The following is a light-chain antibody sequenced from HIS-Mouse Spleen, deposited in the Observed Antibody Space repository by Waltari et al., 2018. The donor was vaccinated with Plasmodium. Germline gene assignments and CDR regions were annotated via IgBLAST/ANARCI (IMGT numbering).Light chain of an antibody. V-gene: IGKV2-30*01. Sequence: DVVMTQSPLSLPVTLGQPASISCRSRHSLVYSDGNTYLNWFKQRPGQSPRRLIYKVSNRDSGVPDRFSGSGSGTDFTLKISRVEAEDVGVYYCMQGTHWPLIFTFGPGTKVDIK. CDR2: KVS. CDR3: MQGTHWPLIFT. CDR1: HSLVYSDGNTY. J-gene: IGKJ3*01.